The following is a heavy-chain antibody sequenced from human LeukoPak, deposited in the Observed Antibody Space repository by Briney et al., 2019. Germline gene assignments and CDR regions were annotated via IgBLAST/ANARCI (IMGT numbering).Heavy chain of an antibody. CDR1: GFTVSSNY. V-gene: IGHV3-9*01. CDR3: AKANPNWYFDL. CDR2: ISWNSGNK. Sequence: LSGGSLRLSCAASGFTVSSNYMSWVRQAPGKGLEWVSGISWNSGNKAYADSVKGRFTISRDNDKKSLYLLMNSLRADDTAFYYCAKANPNWYFDLWGRGTLVSVSS. J-gene: IGHJ2*01.